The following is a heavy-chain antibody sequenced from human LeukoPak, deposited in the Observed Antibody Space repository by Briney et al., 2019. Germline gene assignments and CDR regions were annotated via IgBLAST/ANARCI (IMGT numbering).Heavy chain of an antibody. J-gene: IGHJ4*02. CDR1: GYTFTGYY. CDR2: INPNSGGT. CDR3: ARATDYDSSGYYLGFDY. D-gene: IGHD3-22*01. Sequence: ASVKVSCKASGYTFTGYYMHWVRQAPGQGLEWMGWINPNSGGTNYAQKFQGRVTMTRDTSIGTAYMELSRLRSDDTAVYYCARATDYDSSGYYLGFDYWGQGTLVTVSS. V-gene: IGHV1-2*02.